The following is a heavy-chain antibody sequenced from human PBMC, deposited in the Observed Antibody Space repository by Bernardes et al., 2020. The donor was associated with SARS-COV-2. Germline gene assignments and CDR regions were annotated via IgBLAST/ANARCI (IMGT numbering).Heavy chain of an antibody. J-gene: IGHJ4*02. CDR3: AKFLAGSSPHRTGATTYFDY. V-gene: IGHV3-23*01. CDR1: GFTFSSYA. D-gene: IGHD1-26*01. CDR2: ISGSVGTP. Sequence: GGSLRLSCAASGFTFSSYAMSWVRQAPGKGLEWVSSISGSVGTPFYADSVKGRFTISRDNSKNMMYLQMNSLRAEDTAVYYCAKFLAGSSPHRTGATTYFDYWGQGALVTVSS.